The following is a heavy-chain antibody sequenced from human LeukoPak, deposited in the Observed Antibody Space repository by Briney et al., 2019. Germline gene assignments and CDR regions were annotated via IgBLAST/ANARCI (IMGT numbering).Heavy chain of an antibody. Sequence: GGSLRLSCAASGFTFSGDVMTWVRQPPGKGLQCVAYISGSGGSTYYADSVKGRFSISRDNSKNTLYLQLDSLRAEDTAVYYCAKNHERGRYDSFDVWAQGSWVTVSS. CDR1: GFTFSGDV. D-gene: IGHD3-16*02. CDR2: ISGSGGST. V-gene: IGHV3-23*01. CDR3: AKNHERGRYDSFDV. J-gene: IGHJ3*01.